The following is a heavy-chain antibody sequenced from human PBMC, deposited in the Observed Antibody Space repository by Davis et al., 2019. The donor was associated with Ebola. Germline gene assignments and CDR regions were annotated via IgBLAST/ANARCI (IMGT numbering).Heavy chain of an antibody. CDR1: GFTISNNY. J-gene: IGHJ6*02. Sequence: GESLKISCAASGFTISNNYMNWVRQAPGKGLEWVSVIYSGGSTSYADSVKGRFTISRHNSKNTLYLQMNSLRAEDTAVYYCADIYGLDVWGQGTTVTVSS. CDR2: IYSGGST. V-gene: IGHV3-53*04. CDR3: ADIYGLDV.